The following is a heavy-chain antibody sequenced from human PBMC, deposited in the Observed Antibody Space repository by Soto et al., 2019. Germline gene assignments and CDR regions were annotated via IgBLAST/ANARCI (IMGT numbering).Heavy chain of an antibody. CDR3: ARVSGQLSIRSNWFAP. J-gene: IGHJ5*02. Sequence: SETLSLTCAVYSVSLIGYYWSWILQPPGKGLEWIGEINHSGTTNYNPSLNSRVTISVDTSKNQFSLKLSSVTAADTAVYYCARVSGQLSIRSNWFAPRGQVTLVTVSS. CDR1: SVSLIGYY. D-gene: IGHD1-1*01. V-gene: IGHV4-34*01. CDR2: INHSGTT.